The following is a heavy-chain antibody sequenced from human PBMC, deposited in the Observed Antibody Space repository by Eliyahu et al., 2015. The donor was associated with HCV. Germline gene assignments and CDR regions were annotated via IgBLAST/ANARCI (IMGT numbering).Heavy chain of an antibody. D-gene: IGHD3-3*01. CDR2: ISGSGGST. Sequence: EVQLLESGGGLVQPGGSLRLSCAASGFXFSSYAMSWVRPGPGEGLEWVSAISGSGGSTYYADSVKGRFTISRDNSKNTLYLQMNSLRAEDTAVYYCAKDPAAIFGVVTYFDYWGQGTLVTVSS. J-gene: IGHJ4*02. V-gene: IGHV3-23*01. CDR3: AKDPAAIFGVVTYFDY. CDR1: GFXFSSYA.